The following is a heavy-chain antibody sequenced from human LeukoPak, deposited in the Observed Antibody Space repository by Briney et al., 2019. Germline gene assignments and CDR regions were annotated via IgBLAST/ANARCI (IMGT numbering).Heavy chain of an antibody. D-gene: IGHD2-15*01. Sequence: GGSLRLSCAASGFTFSSYGMHWVRQAPGKGLEWVAVISYDGCNKYYADSVKGRFTISRDNSKNTLYLQMNSLRAEDTAVYYCAKDLASCSGGSCYSGGFDPWGQGTLVTVSP. V-gene: IGHV3-30*18. J-gene: IGHJ5*02. CDR3: AKDLASCSGGSCYSGGFDP. CDR1: GFTFSSYG. CDR2: ISYDGCNK.